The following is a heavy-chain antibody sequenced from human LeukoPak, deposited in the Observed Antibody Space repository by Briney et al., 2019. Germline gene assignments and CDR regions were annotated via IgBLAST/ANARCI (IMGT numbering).Heavy chain of an antibody. CDR1: GFSFSSYW. D-gene: IGHD6-13*01. CDR2: IREDGSEK. V-gene: IGHV3-7*04. J-gene: IGHJ4*02. Sequence: GGSLRLSCAASGFSFSSYWMSWVRQAPGKGLEWVANIREDGSEKNYVDSVKGRFTISRDNAKNSLYLQMNSLSGEDTAVYYCARGGSRWFDYWGQGILVTVSS. CDR3: ARGGSRWFDY.